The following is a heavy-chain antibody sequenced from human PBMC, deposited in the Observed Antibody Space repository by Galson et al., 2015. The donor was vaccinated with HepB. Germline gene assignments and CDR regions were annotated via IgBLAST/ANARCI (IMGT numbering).Heavy chain of an antibody. Sequence: SLRLSCAASGFTFSSYAMSWVRQAPGKGLEWVSAISGSGGSTYYADSVKGRFTISRDNSKNTLYLQMNSLRAEDTAVYYCAKMDGSGSYWPHFDYWGQGTLVTVSS. J-gene: IGHJ4*02. CDR3: AKMDGSGSYWPHFDY. CDR1: GFTFSSYA. CDR2: ISGSGGST. V-gene: IGHV3-23*01. D-gene: IGHD3-10*01.